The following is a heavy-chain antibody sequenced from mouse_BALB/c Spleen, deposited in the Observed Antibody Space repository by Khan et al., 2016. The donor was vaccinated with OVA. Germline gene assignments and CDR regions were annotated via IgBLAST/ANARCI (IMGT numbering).Heavy chain of an antibody. D-gene: IGHD1-1*02. J-gene: IGHJ3*01. CDR1: GYTFTTYW. CDR3: ARRGLFGIFVY. CDR2: IDPGTGYT. Sequence: VQLQQSGAELAKPGASVKMSCMASGYTFTTYWMHWVKQRPGQGLEWIGYIDPGTGYTEYDQIFKDKATLTTDKSSSTAYIQLSSLTSEDSAVYYGARRGLFGIFVYWGQGSLVTVSA. V-gene: IGHV1-7*01.